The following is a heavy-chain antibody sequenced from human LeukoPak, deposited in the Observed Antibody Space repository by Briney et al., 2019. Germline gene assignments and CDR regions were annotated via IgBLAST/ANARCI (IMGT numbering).Heavy chain of an antibody. CDR2: MNPNSGNT. J-gene: IGHJ6*02. D-gene: IGHD3-22*01. CDR1: GYTFTSYC. Sequence: VASVKVSCKASGYTFTSYCINWVRQATGQGLEWMGWMNPNSGNTGYAQKFQGRVTMTRNTSISTAYMELSSLRSEDTAVYYCARDHHTYYYDSSGYYADYYYGMDVWGQGTTVTVSS. V-gene: IGHV1-8*01. CDR3: ARDHHTYYYDSSGYYADYYYGMDV.